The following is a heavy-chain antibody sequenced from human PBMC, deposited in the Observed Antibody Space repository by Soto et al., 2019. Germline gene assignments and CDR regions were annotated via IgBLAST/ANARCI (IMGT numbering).Heavy chain of an antibody. CDR1: GYTFTNYW. Sequence: GESLKISCKGSGYTFTNYWICWVLQMPGKGLEWMGIIYPGDSDTKYNPSFQGQVTISADKSITTTYLRWTSLKASDTAIYYCAASIFYYGMDVWGQGTTVTVSS. J-gene: IGHJ6*02. CDR3: AASIFYYGMDV. V-gene: IGHV5-51*01. CDR2: IYPGDSDT.